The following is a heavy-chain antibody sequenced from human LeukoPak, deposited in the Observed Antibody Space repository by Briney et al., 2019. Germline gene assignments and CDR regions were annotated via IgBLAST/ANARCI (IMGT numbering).Heavy chain of an antibody. Sequence: ASVKVSCKASGYIFTSYGISWVRQAPGQGLEWMGWIRGYNDDTNYAQNLQGRVTVSTDRSTSTAYMGLTSLRSEDTAVYYCATAWGSQYHDAFDIWGQGTMVTVSS. V-gene: IGHV1-18*01. D-gene: IGHD3-16*01. J-gene: IGHJ3*02. CDR1: GYIFTSYG. CDR2: IRGYNDDT. CDR3: ATAWGSQYHDAFDI.